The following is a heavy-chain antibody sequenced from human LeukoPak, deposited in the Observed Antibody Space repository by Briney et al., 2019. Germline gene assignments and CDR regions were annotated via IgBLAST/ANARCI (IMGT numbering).Heavy chain of an antibody. CDR3: ATDSHRYCSGGTCYSGGWFDP. CDR2: IYYSGNT. Sequence: SETLSLTCIVSGGSISSSSYYWGWIRQPPGKGLEWIGSIYYSGNTDYNPSLKSRVTISANTSKNQFTLKLSSVTAADTAVYYCATDSHRYCSGGTCYSGGWFDPWGKGTLVTVSS. V-gene: IGHV4-39*06. CDR1: GGSISSSSYY. J-gene: IGHJ5*02. D-gene: IGHD2-15*01.